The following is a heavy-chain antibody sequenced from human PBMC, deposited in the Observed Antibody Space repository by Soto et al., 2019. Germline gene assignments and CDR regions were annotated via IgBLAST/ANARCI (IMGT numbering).Heavy chain of an antibody. Sequence: PVGSLRLSCAASGFTFSDYAMHWVRQAPGKGLEWVAVISSDGGDRHYADSVKGRFTISRDNSKSTLNLQMNSLRAEDTAVYYCAKDFTVGAADYYFDYWGQGALVTVSS. CDR2: ISSDGGDR. V-gene: IGHV3-30*18. J-gene: IGHJ4*02. D-gene: IGHD1-26*01. CDR3: AKDFTVGAADYYFDY. CDR1: GFTFSDYA.